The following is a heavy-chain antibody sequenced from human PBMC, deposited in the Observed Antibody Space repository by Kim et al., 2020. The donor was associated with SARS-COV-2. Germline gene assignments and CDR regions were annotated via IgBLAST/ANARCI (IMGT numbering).Heavy chain of an antibody. CDR1: GGSISSYY. Sequence: SETLSLTCTVSGGSISSYYWSWIRQPPGKGLEWIGYIYYSGSTNYNPSLKSRVTKSVDTSKNQFSLKLSSVTAADTAVYYCARDQSGYSYGFDAFDIWGQGTMVTVSS. V-gene: IGHV4-59*01. CDR3: ARDQSGYSYGFDAFDI. J-gene: IGHJ3*02. D-gene: IGHD5-18*01. CDR2: IYYSGST.